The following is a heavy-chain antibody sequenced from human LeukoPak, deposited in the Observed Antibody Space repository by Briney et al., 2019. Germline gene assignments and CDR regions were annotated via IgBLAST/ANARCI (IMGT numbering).Heavy chain of an antibody. CDR3: ARDSNYYGSGSYFDY. J-gene: IGHJ4*02. V-gene: IGHV3-30*03. CDR1: GFTFGSYG. CDR2: ISYDGSNK. Sequence: GRSLRLSCAASGFTFGSYGMHWVRQAPGKGLEWVAVISYDGSNKYYADSVKGRFTISRDNSKNTLYLQMNSLRAEDTAVYYCARDSNYYGSGSYFDYWGQGTLVTVSS. D-gene: IGHD3-10*01.